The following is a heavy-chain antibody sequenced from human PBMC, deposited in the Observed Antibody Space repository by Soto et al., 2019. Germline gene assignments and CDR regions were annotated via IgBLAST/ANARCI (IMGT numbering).Heavy chain of an antibody. V-gene: IGHV4-34*01. CDR3: ARVRARPVAGTYRPFDY. J-gene: IGHJ4*02. D-gene: IGHD6-19*01. CDR1: GGSFSGYY. Sequence: SETLSLTCAVYGGSFSGYYWSWIRQPPGKGLEWIGEINHSGSTNYNPSLKSRVTISVDTSKNQFSLKLSSVTAADTAVYYCARVRARPVAGTYRPFDYWGQGTLVTVSS. CDR2: INHSGST.